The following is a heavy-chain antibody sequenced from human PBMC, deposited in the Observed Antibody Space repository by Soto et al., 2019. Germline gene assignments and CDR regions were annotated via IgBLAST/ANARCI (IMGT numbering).Heavy chain of an antibody. CDR1: DGSMNSDSSY. Sequence: SETLSLTCRVSDGSMNSDSSYWGWIRQPPGKGLEWIGVINHSGSTYHNLSLKGRVTMSVDASRNQFSLKLTSMTTADTAVYYCARLGGYVSVGYYYLWDSWGQGTLVTVSS. J-gene: IGHJ4*02. V-gene: IGHV4-39*01. D-gene: IGHD3-22*01. CDR3: ARLGGYVSVGYYYLWDS. CDR2: INHSGST.